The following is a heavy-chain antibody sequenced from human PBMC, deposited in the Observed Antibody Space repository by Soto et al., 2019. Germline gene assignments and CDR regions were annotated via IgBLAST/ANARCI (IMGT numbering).Heavy chain of an antibody. D-gene: IGHD4-17*01. V-gene: IGHV3-21*01. Sequence: GGSLRLSCAASGFTFSSYSMNWVRQAPGKGLEWVSSISSSSSYIYYADSVKGRFTISRDNAKNSLYLQMNSLRAEDTAVYYCASLDGDYEDYYYYGMDVWGQGTTVTVSS. J-gene: IGHJ6*02. CDR1: GFTFSSYS. CDR2: ISSSSSYI. CDR3: ASLDGDYEDYYYYGMDV.